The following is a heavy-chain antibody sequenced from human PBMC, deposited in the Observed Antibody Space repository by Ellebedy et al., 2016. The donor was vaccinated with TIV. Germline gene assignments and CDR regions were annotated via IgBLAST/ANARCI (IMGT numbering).Heavy chain of an antibody. D-gene: IGHD4-23*01. V-gene: IGHV3-30-3*01. CDR1: GFTFSSYA. CDR2: ISYDGRNK. CDR3: ARDPPLEGGNSGYFDY. Sequence: GESLKIPCAASGFTFSSYAMHWVRQAPGKGLEWVAVISYDGRNKYYADSVKGRFTISRDNSKKTLDLQMNSLRGEDTAVYSCARDPPLEGGNSGYFDYWGQGTLVTVSS. J-gene: IGHJ4*02.